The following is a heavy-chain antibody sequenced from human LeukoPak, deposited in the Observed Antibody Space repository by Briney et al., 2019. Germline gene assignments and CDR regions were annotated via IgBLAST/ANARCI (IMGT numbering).Heavy chain of an antibody. CDR2: MNPNSGNT. J-gene: IGHJ4*02. Sequence: ASVKVSCKASGYTFTGYDINWVRQATGQGLEWMGWMNPNSGNTGYAQKFQGRVTMTRNTSISTAYMELSSLRSEDTAVYYCARGSQQLALWGDWGQGTLVTVSS. D-gene: IGHD6-13*01. V-gene: IGHV1-8*01. CDR3: ARGSQQLALWGD. CDR1: GYTFTGYD.